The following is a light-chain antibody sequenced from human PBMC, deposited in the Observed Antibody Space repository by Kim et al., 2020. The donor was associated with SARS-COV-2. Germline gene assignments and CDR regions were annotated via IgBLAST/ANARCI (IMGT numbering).Light chain of an antibody. Sequence: ALGQTVRITCQGDSLRSDYASWYQQKPGQAPVLVIYGKNNRPSGIPDRFSGSSSGNTASLTITGSQAEDEADYYCNSRDSSGNHAVFGGGTQLTVL. J-gene: IGLJ7*01. CDR1: SLRSDY. CDR2: GKN. CDR3: NSRDSSGNHAV. V-gene: IGLV3-19*01.